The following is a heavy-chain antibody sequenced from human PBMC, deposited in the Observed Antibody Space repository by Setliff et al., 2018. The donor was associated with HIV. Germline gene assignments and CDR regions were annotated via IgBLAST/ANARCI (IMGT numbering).Heavy chain of an antibody. D-gene: IGHD3-10*01. J-gene: IGHJ4*02. CDR3: ARRIWFGTTDY. V-gene: IGHV4-34*01. CDR2: INHSGGT. Sequence: SETLSLTCAVSGGTFSLHYYTWIRQSPLRGLEWIGEINHSGGTRYNPSLESRVTMSLDSSRKQFSLRLISVTAADTAVYYCARRIWFGTTDYWGQGTLVTVSS. CDR1: GGTFSLHY.